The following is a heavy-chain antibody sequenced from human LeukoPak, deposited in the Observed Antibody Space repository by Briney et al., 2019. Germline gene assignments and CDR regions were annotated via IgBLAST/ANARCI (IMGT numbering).Heavy chain of an antibody. CDR2: INPSGGST. CDR3: AREPTIAAAGTRGSGYYYYYMDV. Sequence: GASVKVSCKASGYTFTSYYMHWVRQAPGQGLEWMGIINPSGGSTSYAQKFQGRVTMTRDTSTSTVYMELSSLRSEDTAVYYCAREPTIAAAGTRGSGYYYYYMDVWGKGTTVTISS. J-gene: IGHJ6*03. CDR1: GYTFTSYY. V-gene: IGHV1-46*01. D-gene: IGHD6-13*01.